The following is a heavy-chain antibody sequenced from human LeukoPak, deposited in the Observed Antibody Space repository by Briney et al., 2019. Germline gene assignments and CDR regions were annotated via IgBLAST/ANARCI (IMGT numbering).Heavy chain of an antibody. CDR2: IGTAGDT. CDR1: GFTFSSYD. D-gene: IGHD3-10*01. V-gene: IGHV3-13*04. Sequence: GSLRLSCAASGFTFSSYDMHWVRQGTGKGLEWVSAIGTAGDTYYPGSVKGRFTTSRGNAKNSLYLQMNSLRVGDTAVYYCARGRGWGTFDIWGQGTMVTVSS. CDR3: ARGRGWGTFDI. J-gene: IGHJ3*02.